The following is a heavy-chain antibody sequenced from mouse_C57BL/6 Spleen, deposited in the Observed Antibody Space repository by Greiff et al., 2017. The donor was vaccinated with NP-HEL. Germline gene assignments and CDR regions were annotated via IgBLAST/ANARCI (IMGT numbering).Heavy chain of an antibody. CDR2: IHPNSGST. D-gene: IGHD1-1*01. J-gene: IGHJ2*01. V-gene: IGHV1-64*01. CDR1: GYTFTSYW. Sequence: VQLQQPGAELVKPGASVKLSCKASGYTFTSYWMHWVKQRPGQGLEWIGMIHPNSGSTNYNEKFKSKATLTVDKSSSTAYMQLSSLTSEDSAVYYCARSKLTTVVDYWGQGTTLTVSS. CDR3: ARSKLTTVVDY.